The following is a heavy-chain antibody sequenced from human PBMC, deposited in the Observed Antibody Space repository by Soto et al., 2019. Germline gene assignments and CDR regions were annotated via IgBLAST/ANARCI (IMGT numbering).Heavy chain of an antibody. CDR1: GFTFSSYA. CDR2: ISGSGGST. CDR3: ARRGSGSDYDY. D-gene: IGHD1-26*01. Sequence: EVQLLESGGGLVQPGGSLRLSGAASGFTFSSYAMRWVRQAPGKGLEWVSAISGSGGSTYYADSVKGRFTISRDNSKNPLYLQLNSLRAEETAVYYCARRGSGSDYDYWGQGTLVTVSS. V-gene: IGHV3-23*01. J-gene: IGHJ4*02.